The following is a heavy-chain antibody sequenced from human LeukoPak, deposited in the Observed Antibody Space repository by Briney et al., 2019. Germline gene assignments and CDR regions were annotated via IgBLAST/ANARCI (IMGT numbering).Heavy chain of an antibody. CDR1: GYTFTSYG. J-gene: IGHJ4*02. CDR3: ARVPCSSTSCYGDFDY. D-gene: IGHD2-2*01. Sequence: GASVKVSCKASGYTFTSYGISWVRQAPGQGFEWMGWISAYNGNTNYAQKLQGRVTMTTDTSTSTAYMELRSLRSDDTAVYYCARVPCSSTSCYGDFDYWGQGTLVTVSS. V-gene: IGHV1-18*01. CDR2: ISAYNGNT.